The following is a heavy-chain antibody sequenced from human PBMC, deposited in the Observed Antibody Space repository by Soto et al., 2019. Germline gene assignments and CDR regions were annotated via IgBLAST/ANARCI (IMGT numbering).Heavy chain of an antibody. CDR2: IKSKSDDGTT. CDR3: TTAPMRCSGVSCYGPFDH. J-gene: IGHJ4*02. D-gene: IGHD2-15*01. Sequence: LRLSCAASELTFSNAWMSWVRQAPGKGLEWVGRIKSKSDDGTTDYAAPLKGRFIISRDDSKNTVFLQMSSLKTEDTAVYYCTTAPMRCSGVSCYGPFDHWGQGTLVTVSS. CDR1: ELTFSNAW. V-gene: IGHV3-15*01.